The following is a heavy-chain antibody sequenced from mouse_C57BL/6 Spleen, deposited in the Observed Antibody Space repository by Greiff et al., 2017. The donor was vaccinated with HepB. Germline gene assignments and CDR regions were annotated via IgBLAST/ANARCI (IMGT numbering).Heavy chain of an antibody. CDR1: GFSFNTYA. D-gene: IGHD2-4*01. V-gene: IGHV10-1*01. J-gene: IGHJ3*01. Sequence: EVKLEESGGGLVQPKGSLKLSCAASGFSFNTYAMNWVRQAPGKGLEWVARIRSKSNNYATYYADSVKDRFTISRDDSESMLYLQMNNLKTEDTAMYYCVRPYYDYDGAWFAYWGQGTLVTVSA. CDR2: IRSKSNNYAT. CDR3: VRPYYDYDGAWFAY.